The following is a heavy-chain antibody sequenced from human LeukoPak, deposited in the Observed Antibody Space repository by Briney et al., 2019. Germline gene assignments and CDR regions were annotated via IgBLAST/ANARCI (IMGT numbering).Heavy chain of an antibody. CDR1: GFTFSSYG. Sequence: GGSLRLSCAASGFTFSSYGMHWVRQAPGKGLEWVAVISYDGINKYYPDSVKGRFTISRDNSKNTLYLQMNSLRAEDTAVYYCAKGPGYYYYYMDVWGKGTTVTVSS. J-gene: IGHJ6*03. CDR2: ISYDGINK. CDR3: AKGPGYYYYYMDV. V-gene: IGHV3-30*18.